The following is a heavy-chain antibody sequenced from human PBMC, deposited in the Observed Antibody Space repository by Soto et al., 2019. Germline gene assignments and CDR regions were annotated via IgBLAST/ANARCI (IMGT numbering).Heavy chain of an antibody. CDR1: GFTFSSYG. V-gene: IGHV3-74*01. Sequence: EVHLVESGGGLVQPGGSRGLALAASGFTFSSYGWNWARQPPGGGLVGLWPINGAGTVFPHADSVKGRFTVSRDNAKSTLYLQMNSLRAEDTTVYYCVREDCSGGLCKRFDYWGQGTPVTVSS. CDR3: VREDCSGGLCKRFDY. J-gene: IGHJ4*02. CDR2: INGAGTVF. D-gene: IGHD2-15*01.